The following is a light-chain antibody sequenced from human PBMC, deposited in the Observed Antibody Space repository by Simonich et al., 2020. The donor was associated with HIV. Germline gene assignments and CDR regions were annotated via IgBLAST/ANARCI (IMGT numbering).Light chain of an antibody. Sequence: SYELTQPPSVSVSLGQTARITCSGAALPKQYAYWYQLKPGQAPVLLIYKDSERPSGIPERFAGSTSGTTVTLTIRGVQAEDEADYYCQSPDSSITYPVLFGGGTKLTVL. J-gene: IGLJ2*01. V-gene: IGLV3-25*03. CDR3: QSPDSSITYPVL. CDR1: ALPKQY. CDR2: KDS.